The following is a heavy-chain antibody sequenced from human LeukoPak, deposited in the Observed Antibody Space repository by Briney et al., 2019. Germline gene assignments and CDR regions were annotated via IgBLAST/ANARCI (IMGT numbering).Heavy chain of an antibody. D-gene: IGHD2-2*02. CDR1: GYTFTSYG. Sequence: GASVKVSCKASGYTFTSYGISWVRQAPGQGLEWMGWISAYNGNTNYAQKLRGRVTMTTDTSTSTAYMELRSLRSDDTAVYYCARDPQVDIVVVPAAIPKDYYYHGMDVWGQGTTVTVSS. CDR2: ISAYNGNT. J-gene: IGHJ6*02. V-gene: IGHV1-18*01. CDR3: ARDPQVDIVVVPAAIPKDYYYHGMDV.